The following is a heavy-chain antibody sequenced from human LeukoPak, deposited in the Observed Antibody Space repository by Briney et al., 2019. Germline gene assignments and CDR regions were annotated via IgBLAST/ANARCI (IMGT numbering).Heavy chain of an antibody. J-gene: IGHJ4*02. D-gene: IGHD3-3*01. CDR1: GFTFSDYY. CDR2: ISGSGSYT. Sequence: GGSLRLSCAASGFTFSDYYMTWIRQAPGKGLEWLSYISGSGSYTNYADSVKGRFTTSRDNAKNSLYLQMNSLRAEDTAVYYCARGPYDFWSGYEFYFDYWGQGTLVTVSS. CDR3: ARGPYDFWSGYEFYFDY. V-gene: IGHV3-11*06.